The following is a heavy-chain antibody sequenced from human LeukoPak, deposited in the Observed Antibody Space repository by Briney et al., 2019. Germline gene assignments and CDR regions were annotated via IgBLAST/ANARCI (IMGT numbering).Heavy chain of an antibody. Sequence: PGGSLRLSCAASGFTFSSYAWSWVRQAPGKGLEWVSSISASGDNTYYADSVKGRFTISRDNSKNTLFVQMNSLRAEDTAVYYCTTPGSSGWYGFPPNWYFDLWGRGTLVTVSS. V-gene: IGHV3-23*01. J-gene: IGHJ2*01. D-gene: IGHD6-19*01. CDR2: ISASGDNT. CDR3: TTPGSSGWYGFPPNWYFDL. CDR1: GFTFSSYA.